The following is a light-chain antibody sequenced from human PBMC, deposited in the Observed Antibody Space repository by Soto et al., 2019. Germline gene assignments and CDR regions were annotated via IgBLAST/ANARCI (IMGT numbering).Light chain of an antibody. Sequence: DIVMTQSPDSLAVSLGARATINCKSSRSVLYRPNNKNYLAWYQQKQGQPPKVLISWASTRESGVPDRFSGSGSGTDFTLTISSLQAEDVAVYYCQEYYSDLRTFGQGTRVEIK. V-gene: IGKV4-1*01. CDR3: QEYYSDLRT. CDR1: RSVLYRPNNKNY. J-gene: IGKJ1*01. CDR2: WAS.